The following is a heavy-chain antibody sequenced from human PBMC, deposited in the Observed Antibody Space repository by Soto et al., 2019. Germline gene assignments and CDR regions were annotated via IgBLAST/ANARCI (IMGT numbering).Heavy chain of an antibody. V-gene: IGHV3-64*01. CDR3: ARRIPFGYGMDV. Sequence: EVQLVESGGGLVLPGGSLRLSCAASGFTFSSYAMHWVRQAPGKGLECVSAITSNGGNTDYANSVKGRFTISRDNSKNTLYLQMGSLRAEDMAVYYCARRIPFGYGMDVWGQGTTVTVPS. J-gene: IGHJ6*02. CDR2: ITSNGGNT. CDR1: GFTFSSYA. D-gene: IGHD2-21*01.